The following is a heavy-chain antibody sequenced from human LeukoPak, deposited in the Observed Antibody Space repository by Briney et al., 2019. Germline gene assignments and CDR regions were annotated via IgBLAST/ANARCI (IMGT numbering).Heavy chain of an antibody. CDR2: INHSGST. Sequence: SETLSLTCAVYGGSFSGYYWSWIRQPPGKGLEWIGEINHSGSTNYNPSLKSRVTISVDTSKNQFSLKLSSVTAADTAVYYCARALRYFDGRDYWGQGTLVTVSS. J-gene: IGHJ4*02. CDR1: GGSFSGYY. D-gene: IGHD3-9*01. CDR3: ARALRYFDGRDY. V-gene: IGHV4-34*01.